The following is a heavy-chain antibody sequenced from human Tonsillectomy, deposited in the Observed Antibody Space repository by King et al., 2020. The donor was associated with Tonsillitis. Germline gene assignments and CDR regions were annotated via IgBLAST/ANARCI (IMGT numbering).Heavy chain of an antibody. CDR3: ARTYYYDRSGYYFGY. CDR1: GYTFTSYY. CDR2: INPSGGST. J-gene: IGHJ4*02. V-gene: IGHV1-46*01. Sequence: VQLVESGAEVKKPGASVKVSCKASGYTFTSYYVHWVRQAPGQGLEWMVVINPSGGSTSYAQKFQGRGIMTRDTSTSTVYMALSSLRSEDTAVYYCARTYYYDRSGYYFGYWGQGTLVTVSS. D-gene: IGHD3-22*01.